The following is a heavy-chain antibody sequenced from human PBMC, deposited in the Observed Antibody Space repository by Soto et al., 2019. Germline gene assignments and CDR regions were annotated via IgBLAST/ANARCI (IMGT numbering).Heavy chain of an antibody. D-gene: IGHD6-19*01. CDR1: GFSFSGSA. J-gene: IGHJ2*01. CDR3: TSPRIPVAGMFWYFDL. Sequence: EVQLVESGGGLVQPGGSLKLSCAASGFSFSGSAMHWVRQASGKGLEWIGRIRSKANKHATAYTASVRGRCTISRDDLKNMAYLEMNDLKTVDTALYFCTSPRIPVAGMFWYFDLWGRGTLVTVSS. V-gene: IGHV3-73*01. CDR2: IRSKANKHAT.